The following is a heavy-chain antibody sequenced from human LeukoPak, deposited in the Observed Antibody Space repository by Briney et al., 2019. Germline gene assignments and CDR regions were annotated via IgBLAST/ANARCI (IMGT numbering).Heavy chain of an antibody. CDR2: INHSGST. CDR3: ARGGTCYDFWSGYYGYYFDY. D-gene: IGHD3-3*01. Sequence: SETLSLTCAVYGGSFSGYYWSWIRQPPGKGLEWIGEINHSGSTNYNPSLKSRVTISVDTSKNQFSLKLSSVTAADTAVYYCARGGTCYDFWSGYYGYYFDYWGQGTLVTVSS. CDR1: GGSFSGYY. V-gene: IGHV4-34*01. J-gene: IGHJ4*02.